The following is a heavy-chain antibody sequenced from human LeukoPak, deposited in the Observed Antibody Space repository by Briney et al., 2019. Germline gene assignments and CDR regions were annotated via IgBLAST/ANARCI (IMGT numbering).Heavy chain of an antibody. V-gene: IGHV4-59*01. CDR3: VRSRSGTYGWFDP. CDR2: IYYSGTT. J-gene: IGHJ5*02. CDR1: GGSMTNYY. Sequence: SETLSLTCTVSGGSMTNYYWSWIRQPPGKGLEWIGYIYYSGTTNYNPSLKSRVTISVDTSENQFSLKVNSVTAADTAVYYCVRSRSGTYGWFDPWGQGTLVTVSS. D-gene: IGHD4-17*01.